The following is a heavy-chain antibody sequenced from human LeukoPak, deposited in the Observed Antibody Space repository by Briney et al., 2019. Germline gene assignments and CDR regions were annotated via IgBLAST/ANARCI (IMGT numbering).Heavy chain of an antibody. D-gene: IGHD2-21*02. V-gene: IGHV3-48*04. CDR3: ARDEGIVVVTATLDY. Sequence: GGSLRLSCAASGFTFSSYGMSWVRQAPGKGLEWVSYISSSGSTIYYADSVKGRFTISRDNAKNSLYLQMNSLRAEDTAVYYCARDEGIVVVTATLDYWGQGTLVTVSS. CDR2: ISSSGSTI. J-gene: IGHJ4*02. CDR1: GFTFSSYG.